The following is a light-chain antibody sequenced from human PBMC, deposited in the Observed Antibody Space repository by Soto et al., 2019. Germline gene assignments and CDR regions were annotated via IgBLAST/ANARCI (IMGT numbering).Light chain of an antibody. J-gene: IGKJ4*01. V-gene: IGKV3-15*01. CDR3: QQYNNWPLT. CDR2: GAS. CDR1: QSVSSN. Sequence: EIVMTQSPATLSVSPGERATLSCRASQSVSSNLAWYQQKPGQAPRLLIYGASTRATGIPARFSGSGSGTEFTLPISSLQSEDFEVYYCQQYNNWPLTFGGGTKVEIK.